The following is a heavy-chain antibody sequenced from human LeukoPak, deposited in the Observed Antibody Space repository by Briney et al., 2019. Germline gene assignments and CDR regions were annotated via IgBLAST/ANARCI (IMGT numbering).Heavy chain of an antibody. Sequence: SETLSLTCAVYGGSFSGYYWSWIRQPPGKGLEWIGEINHSGSTNYNPSLKSRVTISVDTSKNQFSLKLSSVTAADTAVYYCARVGANYYGSGSYRHRAHDYWGQGTLVIVSS. J-gene: IGHJ4*02. CDR3: ARVGANYYGSGSYRHRAHDY. D-gene: IGHD3-10*01. CDR1: GGSFSGYY. V-gene: IGHV4-34*01. CDR2: INHSGST.